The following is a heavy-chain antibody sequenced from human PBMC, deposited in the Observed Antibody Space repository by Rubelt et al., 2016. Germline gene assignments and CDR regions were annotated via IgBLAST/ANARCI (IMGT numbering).Heavy chain of an antibody. Sequence: GESGGGLVQPGGSLRLSCAASGFTVGNNFMNWVRQAPGKGLEWVSLIYSGGSTYYADSVKGRFTISRHNSKNTLYLQMNSLRAEDTAVYYCARSSAEVEDYWGQGTLVTVSS. J-gene: IGHJ4*02. CDR1: GFTVGNNF. D-gene: IGHD1-26*01. CDR2: IYSGGST. CDR3: ARSSAEVEDY. V-gene: IGHV3-53*04.